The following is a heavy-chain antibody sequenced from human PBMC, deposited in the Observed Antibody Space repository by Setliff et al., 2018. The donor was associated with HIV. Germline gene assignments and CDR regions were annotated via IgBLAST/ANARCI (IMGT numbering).Heavy chain of an antibody. CDR2: IYPTDSET. D-gene: IGHD3-16*02. Sequence: PGESLKISCKGFGYNFNTYWIAWVRQVPGKGLEWMGIIYPTDSETKYSPSFQSQVTISVDRSISTAYLQWNNLKASDSAIYYCARHPPRGYPKNWFDPWGQGTLVTVSS. V-gene: IGHV5-51*01. CDR3: ARHPPRGYPKNWFDP. CDR1: GYNFNTYW. J-gene: IGHJ5*02.